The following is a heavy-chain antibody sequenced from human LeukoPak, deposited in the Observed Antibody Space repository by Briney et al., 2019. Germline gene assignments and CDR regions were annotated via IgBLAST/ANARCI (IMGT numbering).Heavy chain of an antibody. V-gene: IGHV3-64D*06. J-gene: IGHJ4*02. CDR1: LFTPTTYS. D-gene: IGHD3-10*01. CDR3: VKGWVGGVINY. CDR2: ISNNGDST. Sequence: VGSLRLSSLPSLFTPTTYSLYCVRDAPGGGGEYVSDISNNGDSTYYADCVKGRFTICRDNSKSTLYLELSSLRAEDTAVYSCVKGWVGGVINYWGQGTLVTVSS.